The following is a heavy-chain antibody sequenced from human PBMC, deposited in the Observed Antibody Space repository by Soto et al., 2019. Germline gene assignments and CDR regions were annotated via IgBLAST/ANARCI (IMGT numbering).Heavy chain of an antibody. CDR3: ARDNSYCTNGVCYFLPVENWFDP. CDR2: IIPILGIA. J-gene: IGHJ5*02. V-gene: IGHV1-69*04. CDR1: GGTFSSYT. Sequence: SVKVSCKASGGTFSSYTISWVRQAPGQGLEWMGRIIPILGIANYAQKFQGRVTITADKSTSTAYMELSSLRSEDTAVYYCARDNSYCTNGVCYFLPVENWFDPWGQGTLVTAPQ. D-gene: IGHD2-8*01.